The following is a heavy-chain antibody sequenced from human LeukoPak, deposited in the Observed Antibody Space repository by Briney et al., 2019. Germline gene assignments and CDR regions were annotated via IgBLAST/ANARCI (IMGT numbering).Heavy chain of an antibody. J-gene: IGHJ2*01. D-gene: IGHD4-17*01. V-gene: IGHV4-59*01. CDR2: IYYSGST. CDR3: ARDPGYGDYGMEYWYFDL. CDR1: VGSLSIYY. Sequence: SETLSLTCTISVGSLSIYYSSWIRHPPAKGLEWISNIYYSGSTNYNPSLQSRVTISVDTSKNQFSLKLSSVTAADTAVYYCARDPGYGDYGMEYWYFDLWGRGTLVTVSS.